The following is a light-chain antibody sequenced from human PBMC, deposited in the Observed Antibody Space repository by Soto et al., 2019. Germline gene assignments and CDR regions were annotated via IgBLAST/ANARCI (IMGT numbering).Light chain of an antibody. J-gene: IGKJ2*03. Sequence: AIRMTQSPSSFSASTGDRVTITCRASQGISSYLAWYQQEPGKAPKLLIYAASSLQSGLPSRFSGSESGTDFTLTISCLQSEDFATYYCQQYYGFPYSFGQGTKLEIK. CDR3: QQYYGFPYS. CDR1: QGISSY. CDR2: AAS. V-gene: IGKV1-8*01.